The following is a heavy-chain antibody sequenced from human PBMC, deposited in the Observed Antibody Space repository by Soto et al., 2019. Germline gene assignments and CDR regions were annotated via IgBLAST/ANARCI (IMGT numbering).Heavy chain of an antibody. CDR2: IIPIFGTS. V-gene: IGHV1-69*01. D-gene: IGHD2-21*02. J-gene: IGHJ6*02. CDR3: TRGRRRSKSGVTGDYDYYGMDV. CDR1: GGTFSSYA. Sequence: QVQLVQSGAEVKKPGSSVKVSCKASGGTFSSYAINWVRQAPGQGLEWMGGIIPIFGTSNYAQNFQGRVTLTADESTSTAYMELSSLRSEDTAVLYCTRGRRRSKSGVTGDYDYYGMDVWGQGTTVTVSS.